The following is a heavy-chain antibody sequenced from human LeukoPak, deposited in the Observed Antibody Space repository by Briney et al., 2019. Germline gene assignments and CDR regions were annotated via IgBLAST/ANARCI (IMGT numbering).Heavy chain of an antibody. V-gene: IGHV3-74*01. Sequence: GGSLRLSCAAPGVTFSGYSVNWVRQAPGKGLVWVSRINTDGSSTSYADSVKGRFTISRDNAKNTLYLQMNSLRAEDTAVYYCARGTTGDLNYWGQGTLVTVSS. D-gene: IGHD7-27*01. CDR1: GVTFSGYS. J-gene: IGHJ4*02. CDR3: ARGTTGDLNY. CDR2: INTDGSST.